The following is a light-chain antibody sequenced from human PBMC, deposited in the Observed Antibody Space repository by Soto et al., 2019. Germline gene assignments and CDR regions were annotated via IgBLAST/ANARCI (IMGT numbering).Light chain of an antibody. V-gene: IGKV1-5*01. Sequence: DIQMTQSPSTLSASVGDRVTITCRASQSISSWLAWYQQKPGKAPKLLIYDASSLESGVTSRFSGSGSGTEFTLTISSLQPDDFGTYYCQQYNSYSRTFGQGTKVEIK. CDR1: QSISSW. J-gene: IGKJ1*01. CDR3: QQYNSYSRT. CDR2: DAS.